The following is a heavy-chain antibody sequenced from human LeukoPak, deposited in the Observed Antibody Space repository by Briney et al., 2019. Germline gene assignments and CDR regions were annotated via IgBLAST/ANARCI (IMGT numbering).Heavy chain of an antibody. CDR2: ISSSGSIT. D-gene: IGHD1-1*01. CDR3: ARKMKTGDRVGTFDI. J-gene: IGHJ3*02. V-gene: IGHV3-48*03. CDR1: GFIFSSYE. Sequence: PGGSLRLSCAASGFIFSSYEMKWVRQAPGKGLEGVSYISSSGSITYYADSVKGRFTISRDNAKNSLYLQMNSLTAEDTAVYYCARKMKTGDRVGTFDIWGQGTMVTVSS.